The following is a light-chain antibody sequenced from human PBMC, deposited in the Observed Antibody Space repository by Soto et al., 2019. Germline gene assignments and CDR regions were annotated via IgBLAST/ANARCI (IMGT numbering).Light chain of an antibody. V-gene: IGKV3D-11*03. CDR2: QTS. Sequence: EIVLTQSPATLSSFPGDRVTLSCRASQYINTRLAWYQHRPGQAPRLLIYQTSLRAAGIPARFSASGSGTDFTLTITDVQPEDFAVYYCEQYDGSPRTFGQGTTVEIK. J-gene: IGKJ1*01. CDR3: EQYDGSPRT. CDR1: QYINTR.